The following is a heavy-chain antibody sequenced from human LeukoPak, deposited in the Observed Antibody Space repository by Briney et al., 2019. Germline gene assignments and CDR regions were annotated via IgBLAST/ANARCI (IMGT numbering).Heavy chain of an antibody. J-gene: IGHJ4*02. CDR2: ISWNSGSI. V-gene: IGHV3-9*01. CDR3: AKDIRDGRYSLGLVDY. Sequence: PGGSLRLSCAASGFTFDEYAMHWVRQAPGKGLEWVSGISWNSGSIGDADSVKGRFTISRDNAKNSLYLQMNSLRAEDTALYYCAKDIRDGRYSLGLVDYWGQGTLVTVSS. CDR1: GFTFDEYA. D-gene: IGHD5-18*01.